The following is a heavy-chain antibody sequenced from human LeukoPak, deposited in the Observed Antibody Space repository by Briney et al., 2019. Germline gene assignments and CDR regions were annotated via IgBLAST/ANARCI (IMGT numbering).Heavy chain of an antibody. D-gene: IGHD6-19*01. J-gene: IGHJ4*02. CDR3: AREDSSGWYNY. V-gene: IGHV4-59*12. Sequence: SETLSLTCTVSGVSISSYYWSWIRQPPGKGLEWIGYIYYSGSTNYNPSLKSRVTISVDTSKNQFSLKLSSATAADTAVYYCAREDSSGWYNYWGQGTLVTVSS. CDR2: IYYSGST. CDR1: GVSISSYY.